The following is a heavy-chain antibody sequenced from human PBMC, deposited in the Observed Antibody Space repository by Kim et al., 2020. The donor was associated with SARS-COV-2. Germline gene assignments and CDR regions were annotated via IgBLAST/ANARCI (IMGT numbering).Heavy chain of an antibody. D-gene: IGHD1-26*01. Sequence: GGSLRLSCAASGFTFSNAWMSWVRQAPGKGLEWVGRIKSKTDGGTTDYAAPVKGRFTISRDDSKNTLYLQMNSLKTEDTAVYYCTTDQHGRSGSYTSGFGYWGQGTLVTVSS. CDR1: GFTFSNAW. CDR3: TTDQHGRSGSYTSGFGY. J-gene: IGHJ4*02. CDR2: IKSKTDGGTT. V-gene: IGHV3-15*01.